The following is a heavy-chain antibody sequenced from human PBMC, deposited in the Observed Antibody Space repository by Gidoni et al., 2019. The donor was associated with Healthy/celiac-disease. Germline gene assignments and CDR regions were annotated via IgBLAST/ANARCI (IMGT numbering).Heavy chain of an antibody. V-gene: IGHV1-2*04. CDR2: MNPNSGGT. CDR3: ARSHPRLDIAVAGTRDWFDP. J-gene: IGHJ5*02. Sequence: QVQRVQSGAEVKKPGASVQAPCKASGYPFPGYSMPWFRPAPGQGVERRGVAEGPGQGLEWSGWMNPNSGGTNYAQKFQGWVTMTRDTSISTAYMELSRLRSDDTAVYYCARSHPRLDIAVAGTRDWFDPWGQGTLVTVSS. CDR1: GYPFPGYS. D-gene: IGHD6-19*01.